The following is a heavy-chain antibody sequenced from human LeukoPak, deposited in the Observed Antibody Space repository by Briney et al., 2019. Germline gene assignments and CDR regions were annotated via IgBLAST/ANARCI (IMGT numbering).Heavy chain of an antibody. Sequence: SETLSLTCTVAGGSISSGSYYWSWIRQPAGKGLEWIGRIHTSGSTNYNTSLTSRVTISVDTSKNQFSLQLSSVTAADTAVYYCARGYCSSTSCYWDNWFDPWGQGTLVTVSS. CDR2: IHTSGST. CDR1: GGSISSGSYY. J-gene: IGHJ5*02. D-gene: IGHD2-2*01. V-gene: IGHV4-61*02. CDR3: ARGYCSSTSCYWDNWFDP.